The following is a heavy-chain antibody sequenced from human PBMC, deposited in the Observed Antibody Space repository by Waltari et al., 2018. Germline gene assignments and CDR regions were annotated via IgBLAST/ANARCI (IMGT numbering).Heavy chain of an antibody. CDR1: WLTFSIYS. D-gene: IGHD2-15*01. CDR2: ISSTSGSM. V-gene: IGHV3-48*01. CDR3: ASGQDGTSIVLSF. Sequence: EVQLVESGGDLIQPGGSLRLSCAVSWLTFSIYSMNWVRQVPGKGLEWVSYISSTSGSMYYADSVKGRFTISRDNTRKSVYLQMNSLRVEDSAVYYCASGQDGTSIVLSFWGQGTKVTVSS. J-gene: IGHJ6*02.